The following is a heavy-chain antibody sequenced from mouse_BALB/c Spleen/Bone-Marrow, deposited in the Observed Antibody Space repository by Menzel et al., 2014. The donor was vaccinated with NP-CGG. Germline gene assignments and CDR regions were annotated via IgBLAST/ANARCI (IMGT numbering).Heavy chain of an antibody. Sequence: LVKTGASVKISCKASGYSFXGYYMHWVKKSHGKSLEWIGYISCYNGATSYNQKFKGKATFTVDTSSSTAYMQFNSLTSEDSAVYYCARVGGRYYFDYWGQGTTLTVSS. CDR3: ARVGGRYYFDY. V-gene: IGHV1S34*01. J-gene: IGHJ2*01. CDR1: GYSFXGYY. CDR2: ISCYNGAT. D-gene: IGHD1-1*01.